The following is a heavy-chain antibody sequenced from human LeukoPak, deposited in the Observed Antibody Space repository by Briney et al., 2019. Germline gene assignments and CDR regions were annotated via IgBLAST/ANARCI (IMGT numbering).Heavy chain of an antibody. CDR3: ARVVVVRPATEFDP. D-gene: IGHD2-2*01. J-gene: IGHJ5*02. V-gene: IGHV4-39*07. CDR1: GGSITSSSYY. CDR2: IYYTGST. Sequence: SETLSLTCTVSGGSITSSSYYWGWIRQPPGKGLEWIGSIYYTGSTNYNPSLKSRVTISVDTSKNQFSLKLSSVTAADTAVYYCARVVVVRPATEFDPWGQGTLVTVSS.